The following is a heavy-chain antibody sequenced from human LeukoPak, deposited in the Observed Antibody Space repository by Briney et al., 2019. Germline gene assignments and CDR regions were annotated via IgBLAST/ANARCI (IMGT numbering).Heavy chain of an antibody. CDR1: GYSFTSYW. V-gene: IGHV5-51*01. Sequence: GESLKISCKGSGYSFTSYWIGWERQMPGKGLEWMVIINPGYSDIRYSPSFQVQFTLSADNSISTAYLQWSSLTASYTAIYYCARHDKGYSGYVTLDYWGQGTLVTVSS. J-gene: IGHJ4*02. D-gene: IGHD5-12*01. CDR3: ARHDKGYSGYVTLDY. CDR2: INPGYSDI.